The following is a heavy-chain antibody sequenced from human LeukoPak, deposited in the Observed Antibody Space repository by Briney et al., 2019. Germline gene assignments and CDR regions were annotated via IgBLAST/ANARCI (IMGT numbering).Heavy chain of an antibody. CDR1: GFTYDEYA. CDR2: STWNSGRM. D-gene: IGHD1-26*01. J-gene: IGHJ3*02. CDR3: AKDIVGALLGALDI. Sequence: GGSLRLSCVASGFTYDEYAMHWVRQAPGKGLEWVSGSTWNSGRMEYADSVEGRVTISRDNAKKSLHLQINSLSAEDTALYYCAKDIVGALLGALDIWGQGTMVTVAS. V-gene: IGHV3-9*01.